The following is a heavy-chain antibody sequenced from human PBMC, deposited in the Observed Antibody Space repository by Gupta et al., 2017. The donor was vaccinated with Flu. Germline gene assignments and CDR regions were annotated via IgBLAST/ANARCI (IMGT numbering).Heavy chain of an antibody. D-gene: IGHD4-17*01. J-gene: IGHJ4*02. CDR3: ARDDEDGDHEDLDY. Sequence: PLGDYAVSWVRQAPGKGLEWLGFIRTKTFGATTEYAASVKGRFTISRDDSNSVAYLQMNNLNIEDTGIYYCARDDEDGDHEDLDYWGQGSLVTVSS. CDR1: PLGDYA. CDR2: IRTKTFGATT. V-gene: IGHV3-49*04.